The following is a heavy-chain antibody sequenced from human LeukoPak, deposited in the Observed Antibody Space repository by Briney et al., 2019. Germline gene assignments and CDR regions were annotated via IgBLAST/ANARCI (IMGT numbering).Heavy chain of an antibody. CDR2: ISPYNGNT. CDR1: GYTFTNYG. CDR3: ARGVEQWLVRPLGY. Sequence: AASVKVSCKASGYTFTNYGISWVRQAPGQGLEWMGWISPYNGNTSYAQKLQGRVTMTTDTSTTTAYMDLRSLRSDDTAVYYCARGVEQWLVRPLGYWGQGTLVTVSS. V-gene: IGHV1-18*01. J-gene: IGHJ4*02. D-gene: IGHD6-19*01.